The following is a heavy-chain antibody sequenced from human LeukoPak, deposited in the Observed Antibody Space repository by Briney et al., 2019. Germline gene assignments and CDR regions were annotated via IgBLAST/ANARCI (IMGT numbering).Heavy chain of an antibody. CDR3: ATLRRDGYNYPRFDY. Sequence: PSETLSLTCAVSGYSISSGYYWGWIRQPPGKGLEWIGSIYHSGSTYYNPSLKSRVTISVDTSKNQFSLKLSSVTAADTAVYYCATLRRDGYNYPRFDYWGQGTLVTVSS. V-gene: IGHV4-38-2*01. D-gene: IGHD5-24*01. J-gene: IGHJ4*02. CDR1: GYSISSGYY. CDR2: IYHSGST.